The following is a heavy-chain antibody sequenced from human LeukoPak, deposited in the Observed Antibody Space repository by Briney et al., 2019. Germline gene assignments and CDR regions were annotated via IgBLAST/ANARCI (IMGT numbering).Heavy chain of an antibody. Sequence: QSGGSLRLSCAASGFTFSSYAMSWVRQAPGKGLEWVSAISGSGGSTYYADSVKGRFTISRDNSKNTLYLQMNSLRAEDTAVYYCANGVGAAAKPPAPTGSYYWGQGTLVTVSS. CDR2: ISGSGGST. D-gene: IGHD6-13*01. CDR3: ANGVGAAAKPPAPTGSYY. CDR1: GFTFSSYA. J-gene: IGHJ4*02. V-gene: IGHV3-23*01.